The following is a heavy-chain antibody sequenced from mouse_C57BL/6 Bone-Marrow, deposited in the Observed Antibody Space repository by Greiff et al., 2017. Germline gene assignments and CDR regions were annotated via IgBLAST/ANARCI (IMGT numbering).Heavy chain of an antibody. V-gene: IGHV5-4*01. Sequence: EVKLQESGGGLVKPGGSLKLSYAASGFTFSSYAMSWVRQTPEKRLEWVATISDGGSYTYYPDNVKGRFTISRDNAKNNLYLQMSHLKSEDTAMYYGARDSLIYYHGSSGWYFDVWGTGTTVTVSS. CDR1: GFTFSSYA. D-gene: IGHD1-1*01. J-gene: IGHJ1*03. CDR3: ARDSLIYYHGSSGWYFDV. CDR2: ISDGGSYT.